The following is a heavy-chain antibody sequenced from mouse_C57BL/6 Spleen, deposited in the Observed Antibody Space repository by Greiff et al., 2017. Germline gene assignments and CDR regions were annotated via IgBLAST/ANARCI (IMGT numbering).Heavy chain of an antibody. V-gene: IGHV1-55*01. D-gene: IGHD2-4*01. J-gene: IGHJ2*01. Sequence: VKLQQPGAELVKPGASVKMSCTASGYTFTSYWITWVKQRPGQGLEWIGDIYPGSGSTNYHEKFKSKATLTVDTSSSTAYMQLSSLTSEDSAVYYCARWDYDYPFDYWGQGTTLTVSS. CDR1: GYTFTSYW. CDR3: ARWDYDYPFDY. CDR2: IYPGSGST.